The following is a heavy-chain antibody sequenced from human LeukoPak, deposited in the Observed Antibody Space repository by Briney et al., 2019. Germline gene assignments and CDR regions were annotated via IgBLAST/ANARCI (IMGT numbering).Heavy chain of an antibody. V-gene: IGHV1-3*01. CDR1: GYTFTSYT. CDR2: INAGHGNT. J-gene: IGHJ4*02. Sequence: ASVKVSCKASGYTFTSYTMHWVRQAPGQRLEWMGWINAGHGNTKYSQKFQGRVTITRDTSASTAYMELSSLRSEDTAVYYCARAYVDTAMVTRFDYWGQGTLVTVSS. CDR3: ARAYVDTAMVTRFDY. D-gene: IGHD5-18*01.